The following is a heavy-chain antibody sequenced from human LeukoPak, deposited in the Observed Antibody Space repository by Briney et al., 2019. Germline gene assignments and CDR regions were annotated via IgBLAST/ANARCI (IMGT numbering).Heavy chain of an antibody. CDR2: MNPNSGNT. CDR3: ARAEASRSSGKILGY. D-gene: IGHD1-26*01. Sequence: ASVKVSCKASGYTFTSYDINWVRQAPGQGPEWMGWMNPNSGNTNYAQKFQGRVTMTRNTSISTAYMELSSLTSEDTAVYYCARAEASRSSGKILGYWGQGTLVTVCS. J-gene: IGHJ4*02. CDR1: GYTFTSYD. V-gene: IGHV1-8*01.